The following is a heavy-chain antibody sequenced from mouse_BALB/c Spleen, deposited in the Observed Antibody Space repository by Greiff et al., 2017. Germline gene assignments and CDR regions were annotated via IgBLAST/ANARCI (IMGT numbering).Heavy chain of an antibody. V-gene: IGHV5-17*02. Sequence: EVNLVESGGGLVQPGGSRKLSCAASGFTFSSFGMHWVRQAPEKGLEWVAYISSGSSTIYYADTVKGRFTISRDNPKNTLFLQMTSLRSEDTAMYYCARGGYEPSFAYWGQGTLVTVSA. D-gene: IGHD2-2*01. CDR2: ISSGSSTI. CDR1: GFTFSSFG. J-gene: IGHJ3*01. CDR3: ARGGYEPSFAY.